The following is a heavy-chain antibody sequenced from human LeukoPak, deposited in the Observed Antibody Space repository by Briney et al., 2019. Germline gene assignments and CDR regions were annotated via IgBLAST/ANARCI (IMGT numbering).Heavy chain of an antibody. V-gene: IGHV4-34*01. Sequence: SETLSLTCTVSGGSISSYYWSWIRQPPGKGLEWIGEINHSGSTNYNPSLKSRVTISVDTSKNQFSLKLSSVTAADTAVYYCARELHYGSGSYYNSYGMDVWGQGTTVTVS. J-gene: IGHJ6*02. CDR3: ARELHYGSGSYYNSYGMDV. CDR1: GGSISSYY. D-gene: IGHD3-10*01. CDR2: INHSGST.